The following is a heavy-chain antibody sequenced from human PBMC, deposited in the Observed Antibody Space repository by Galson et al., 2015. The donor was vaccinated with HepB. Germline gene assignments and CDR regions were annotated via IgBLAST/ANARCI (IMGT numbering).Heavy chain of an antibody. Sequence: SLRLSCAASGFTFSNAWMSWVRQAPGKGLEWVGRIKSKTDGGTTDYAAPVKGRFTISRDDSKNTLYLQMNSLKTEDTAVYYGTTAVYAIDNWFDPWGQGTLVTVSS. J-gene: IGHJ5*02. CDR2: IKSKTDGGTT. CDR3: TTAVYAIDNWFDP. D-gene: IGHD2-8*01. V-gene: IGHV3-15*01. CDR1: GFTFSNAW.